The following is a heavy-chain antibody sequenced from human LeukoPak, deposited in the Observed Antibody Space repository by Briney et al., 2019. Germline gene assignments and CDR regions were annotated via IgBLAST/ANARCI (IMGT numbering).Heavy chain of an antibody. CDR1: GFTFSSYA. J-gene: IGHJ4*02. CDR2: ISGSGGST. V-gene: IGHV3-23*01. CDR3: ASRGYSYGSYYFDY. Sequence: PGGSLRLSCAASGFTFSSYAMSWVRQAPGKGLEWVSAISGSGGSTYYADSVKGRFTISRDNSKNTLYLQMNSLRAEDTAVYYCASRGYSYGSYYFDYWGQGTLVTVSS. D-gene: IGHD5-18*01.